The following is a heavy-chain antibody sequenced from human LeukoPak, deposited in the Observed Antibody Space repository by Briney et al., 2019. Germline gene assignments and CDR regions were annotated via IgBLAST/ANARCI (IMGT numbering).Heavy chain of an antibody. CDR3: AREGRAESGNDAFDI. CDR2: IYYSGST. V-gene: IGHV4-31*03. Sequence: SQTLSLTCTVSGGSISSGGYYWSWIRQHPGKGLEWIGYIYYSGSTYYNPSLKSRVTISVDTSKNQFSPKLSSVTAADTAVYYCAREGRAESGNDAFDIWGQGTMVTVSS. CDR1: GGSISSGGYY. J-gene: IGHJ3*02. D-gene: IGHD1-1*01.